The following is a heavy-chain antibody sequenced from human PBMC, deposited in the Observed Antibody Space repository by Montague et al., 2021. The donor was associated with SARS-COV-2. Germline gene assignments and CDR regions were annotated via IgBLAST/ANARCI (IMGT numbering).Heavy chain of an antibody. V-gene: IGHV4-39*07. CDR2: IYYSGTT. CDR1: GGSISSSSYY. J-gene: IGHJ4*02. Sequence: SETLSLTCTVSGGSISSSSYYWGWIRQPPGKGPEWIGSIYYSGTTFYNPSLRSRVTISVDTSKNQFSLKLSSVTAADTAVYYCARDVGGYSSSGFDYWGQGTLVTVSS. D-gene: IGHD6-13*01. CDR3: ARDVGGYSSSGFDY.